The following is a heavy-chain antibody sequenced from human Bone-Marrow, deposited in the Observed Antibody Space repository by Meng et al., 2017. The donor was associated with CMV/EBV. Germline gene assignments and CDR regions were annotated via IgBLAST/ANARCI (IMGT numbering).Heavy chain of an antibody. D-gene: IGHD3-3*01. CDR3: ARGRVIFGVVIAARGWFDP. CDR2: INHSGST. Sequence: SFSGSYWSWIRQPPGEGLEWIGEINHSGSTNYNPSLKSRVTISVDTSKNQFSLKLSSVTAADTAVYYCARGRVIFGVVIAARGWFDPWGQGTLVTVSS. J-gene: IGHJ5*02. CDR1: SFSGSY. V-gene: IGHV4-34*01.